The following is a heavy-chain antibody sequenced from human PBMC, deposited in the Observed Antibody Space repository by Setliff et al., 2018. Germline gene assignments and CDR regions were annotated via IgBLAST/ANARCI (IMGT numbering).Heavy chain of an antibody. V-gene: IGHV3-23*01. CDR1: GFTFSNYW. D-gene: IGHD3-22*01. J-gene: IGHJ4*02. CDR2: VSGSGMTR. Sequence: PGGSLRLSCAASGFTFSNYWMTWVRQAQGKGLEWVSSVSGSGMTRDYTDSVKDRFTVSRDSSQNKIHLQMDSLRAEDTGKYFCARADSDSYYPYYFDFWGQGVLVTVSS. CDR3: ARADSDSYYPYYFDF.